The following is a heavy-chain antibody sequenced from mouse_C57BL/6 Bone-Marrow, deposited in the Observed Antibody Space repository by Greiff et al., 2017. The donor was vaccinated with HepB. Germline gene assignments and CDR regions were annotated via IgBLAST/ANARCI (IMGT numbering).Heavy chain of an antibody. J-gene: IGHJ2*01. CDR1: GYTFTSYW. Sequence: QVQLQQPGAELVKPGASVKLSCKASGYTFTSYWMHWVKQRPGQGLEWIGMIHPNSGSTNYNEKFKSKATLTVDKSSSTAYMQLSSLTSEDSAVYYCARGGGLLRYYFDDWGQGTTLTVSS. D-gene: IGHD1-1*01. CDR3: ARGGGLLRYYFDD. CDR2: IHPNSGST. V-gene: IGHV1-64*01.